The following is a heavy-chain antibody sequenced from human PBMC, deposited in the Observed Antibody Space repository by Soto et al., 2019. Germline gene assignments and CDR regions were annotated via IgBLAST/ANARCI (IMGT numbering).Heavy chain of an antibody. J-gene: IGHJ5*02. CDR2: IYYSGST. Sequence: QVQLQESGPGLVKPSETLSLTCTVSGGSISSYYWSWIRQPPGKGLEWIGYIYYSGSTNYNPSLKSRVPISVDTSKNQFSLKLSSVTAADTAVYYCAGGGGYDSGYCFDPWGQGTLVTVSS. CDR1: GGSISSYY. V-gene: IGHV4-59*01. CDR3: AGGGGYDSGYCFDP. D-gene: IGHD5-12*01.